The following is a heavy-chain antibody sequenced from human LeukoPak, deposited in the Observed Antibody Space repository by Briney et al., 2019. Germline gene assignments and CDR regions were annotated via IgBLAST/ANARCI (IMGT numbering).Heavy chain of an antibody. J-gene: IGHJ6*04. D-gene: IGHD2-15*01. CDR3: AGPGVVVAAHYGMDV. CDR2: IIPIFGTA. Sequence: GASVKVSCKASGGTFSSYAISWVRQAPGQGPEWMGGIIPIFGTANHAQKFQGRVTITADKSTSTAYMELSSLRSEDTAVYYCAGPGVVVAAHYGMDVWGKGTTVTVSS. CDR1: GGTFSSYA. V-gene: IGHV1-69*06.